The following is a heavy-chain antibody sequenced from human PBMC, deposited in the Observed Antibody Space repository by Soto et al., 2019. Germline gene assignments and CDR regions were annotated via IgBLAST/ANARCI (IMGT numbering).Heavy chain of an antibody. CDR1: GFTFSSYA. J-gene: IGHJ6*03. D-gene: IGHD2-2*01. CDR3: AKDIRDIVVVPAPSPNPPQTPHYYYMDV. V-gene: IGHV3-23*01. Sequence: PGGSLRLSCAASGFTFSSYAMSWVRQAPGKGLEWVSAISGSGGSTYYADSVKGRFTISRDNAKNTLYLQMNSLRAEDTALYYCAKDIRDIVVVPAPSPNPPQTPHYYYMDVWGKGTTVTVSS. CDR2: ISGSGGST.